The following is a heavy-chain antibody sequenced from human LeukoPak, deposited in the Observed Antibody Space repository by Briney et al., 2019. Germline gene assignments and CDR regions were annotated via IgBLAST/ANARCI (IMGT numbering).Heavy chain of an antibody. D-gene: IGHD1-14*01. Sequence: SETLSLTCTVSGGSISSSSYYWGWIRQPPGKGLEWIGSTYYSGSTYYNPSLKSRVTISVDTSKNQFSLKLSSVTAADTAVYYCARLDGTGPEAFPDYWGQGTLVTVSS. CDR1: GGSISSSSYY. CDR2: TYYSGST. J-gene: IGHJ4*02. V-gene: IGHV4-39*01. CDR3: ARLDGTGPEAFPDY.